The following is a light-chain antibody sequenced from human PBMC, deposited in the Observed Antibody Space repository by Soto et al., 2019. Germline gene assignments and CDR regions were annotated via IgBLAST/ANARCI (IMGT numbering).Light chain of an antibody. Sequence: ESALTQSPGTLTLSPGERATLSCRASQSVSSSYLAWYQQKPGQAPRLLIYGASSRATGIPDRFSGSGSGTDFTLTISRLEPEDFAVYYCQQYGSLIAFGQGTRLEI. CDR3: QQYGSLIA. V-gene: IGKV3-20*01. J-gene: IGKJ5*01. CDR2: GAS. CDR1: QSVSSSY.